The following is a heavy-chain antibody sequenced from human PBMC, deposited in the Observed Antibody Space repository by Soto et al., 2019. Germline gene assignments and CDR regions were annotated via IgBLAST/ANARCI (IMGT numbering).Heavy chain of an antibody. Sequence: GGSLRLSCAASGFTVSSNYMSWVRQAPGKGLEWVSVIYSGSSTYYADSVKGRFTISRGNSKNTLYLQMNSLRAEDTAVYYCARGPSGEKYSYGYYFDYWGQGTLVTVSS. CDR1: GFTVSSNY. J-gene: IGHJ4*02. CDR3: ARGPSGEKYSYGYYFDY. D-gene: IGHD5-18*01. CDR2: IYSGSST. V-gene: IGHV3-53*01.